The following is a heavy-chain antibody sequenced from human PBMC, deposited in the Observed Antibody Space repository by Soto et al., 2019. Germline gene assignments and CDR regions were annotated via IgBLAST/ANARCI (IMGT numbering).Heavy chain of an antibody. CDR1: GFTFSNYG. CDR3: ARDIESVTAKHFFYYYAMEV. CDR2: VSANNGHT. D-gene: IGHD2-8*01. J-gene: IGHJ6*02. V-gene: IGHV1-18*01. Sequence: ASVKVSCKASGFTFSNYGLNWVRQAPGQGLEWMGWVSANNGHTNYAQNLQGRVSMTTETSTSTAYMELRGLTFDDTAVYYCARDIESVTAKHFFYYYAMEVWGQGTKVTVSS.